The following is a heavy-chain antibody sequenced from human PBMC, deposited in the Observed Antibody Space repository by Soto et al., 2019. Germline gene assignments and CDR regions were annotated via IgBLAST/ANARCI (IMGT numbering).Heavy chain of an antibody. V-gene: IGHV3-30*03. CDR2: ISYDGSNK. D-gene: IGHD2-2*01. CDR1: GFTFSSYG. Sequence: GGSLRLSCAASGFTFSSYGMHWVRQAPGKGLEWVAVISYDGSNKYYADSVKGRFTISRDNAKNSLYLQMNSLRAEDTAVYYCAVVPAANGHYGMDGWGQGTTVTVAS. CDR3: AVVPAANGHYGMDG. J-gene: IGHJ6*02.